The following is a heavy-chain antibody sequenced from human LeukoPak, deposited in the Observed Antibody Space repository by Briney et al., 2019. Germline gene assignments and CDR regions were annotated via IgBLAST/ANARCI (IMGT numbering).Heavy chain of an antibody. CDR3: ARGGYYYDSGSYYNHFDY. D-gene: IGHD3-10*01. CDR2: FNPNTGRP. J-gene: IGHJ4*02. CDR1: GYTFTSYY. V-gene: IGHV1-46*01. Sequence: ASVKVSCKASGYTFTSYYIHWVRQAHGQGLEWMGVFNPNTGRPTCAQKFQGRVTMTSDTSTNTVYMEFSSLRSEDTAVYYCARGGYYYDSGSYYNHFDYWGQGTLVTVSS.